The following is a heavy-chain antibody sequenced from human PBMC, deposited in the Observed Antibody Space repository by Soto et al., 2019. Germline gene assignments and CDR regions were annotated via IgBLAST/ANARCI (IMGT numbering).Heavy chain of an antibody. D-gene: IGHD4-17*01. CDR1: GFTFSTYG. CDR2: ISYDGTNK. V-gene: IGHV3-30*18. CDR3: AKDLQSYGDYDYYCYGMDV. J-gene: IGHJ6*02. Sequence: QVQLVESGGGEVQPGRSLTISCAASGFTFSTYGMHWVRQTPGKGLEWVAGISYDGTNKFYSDSVKGRFTISRDNFKNTLTLQMISLRADDTAVYSCAKDLQSYGDYDYYCYGMDVWGLGTRVTVSS.